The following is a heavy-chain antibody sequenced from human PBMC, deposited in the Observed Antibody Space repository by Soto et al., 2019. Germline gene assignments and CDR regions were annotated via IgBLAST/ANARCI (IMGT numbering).Heavy chain of an antibody. CDR3: ASTYSTSWYWFDP. CDR1: GFSLSNAGLG. CDR2: IFSNDEK. D-gene: IGHD6-13*01. Sequence: QVTVKESGPVLVKPTETLTLTCTVSGFSLSNAGLGVSWIRQPPGKALEWLAHIFSNDEKSYSTSLKSRLTISKDTSKSQVALTMTTMDPVDTATYYCASTYSTSWYWFDPWGQGTLVTVSS. V-gene: IGHV2-26*04. J-gene: IGHJ5*02.